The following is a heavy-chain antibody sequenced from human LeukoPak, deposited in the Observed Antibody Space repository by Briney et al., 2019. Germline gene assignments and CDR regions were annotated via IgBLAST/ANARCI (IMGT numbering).Heavy chain of an antibody. Sequence: GGSLRLSCAASGFTFDDYGMSWVRQAPGKGLEWVSGINWNGGSTGYADSVKGRFTISRDNSKNTLYLQMNSLRAEDTAVYYCAKVPYSGSDNWFDPWGQGTLVTVSS. V-gene: IGHV3-20*04. CDR1: GFTFDDYG. J-gene: IGHJ5*02. D-gene: IGHD1-26*01. CDR2: INWNGGST. CDR3: AKVPYSGSDNWFDP.